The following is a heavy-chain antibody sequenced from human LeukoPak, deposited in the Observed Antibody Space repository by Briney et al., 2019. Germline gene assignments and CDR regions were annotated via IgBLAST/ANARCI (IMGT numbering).Heavy chain of an antibody. CDR2: ISSSSSTI. D-gene: IGHD4-23*01. Sequence: GGSLRLSCAASGFTFSSYSMNWVRQAPGKGLEWVSYISSSSSTIYYADSVKGRFTISRDNAKNSLYLQMNSLRAEDTAVYYCARGHGGHMDVWGKGTTVTVSS. V-gene: IGHV3-48*04. CDR1: GFTFSSYS. J-gene: IGHJ6*03. CDR3: ARGHGGHMDV.